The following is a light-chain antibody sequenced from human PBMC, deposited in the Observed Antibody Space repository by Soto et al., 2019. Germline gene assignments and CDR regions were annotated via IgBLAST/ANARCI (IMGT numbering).Light chain of an antibody. CDR1: QSISNY. CDR3: QQSYSSPGT. CDR2: AAS. V-gene: IGKV1-39*01. J-gene: IGKJ2*01. Sequence: DIQMTQSPSSLSASVGDRVTITCRASQSISNYLNWYQQKPGKAPKLLIYAASSLQSGVPSRFSGRGSATDFTLTISSLQPEDFATYYCQQSYSSPGTFGQGTKLEIK.